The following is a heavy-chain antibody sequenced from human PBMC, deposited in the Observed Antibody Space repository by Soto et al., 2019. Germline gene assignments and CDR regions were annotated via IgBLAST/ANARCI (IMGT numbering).Heavy chain of an antibody. D-gene: IGHD4-17*01. Sequence: QLQLQESGPGLVKPSETLSLTCTVSGGSISSSSYYWGWIRQPPGKGLEWIGSIYYGGSTYNNPSLKSRGTISVDTSKNQFSLKLSSVTAADTAVYYCARSYGGNRNYYYYGMDVWGQGTTVTVSS. CDR2: IYYGGST. CDR1: GGSISSSSYY. J-gene: IGHJ6*02. V-gene: IGHV4-39*01. CDR3: ARSYGGNRNYYYYGMDV.